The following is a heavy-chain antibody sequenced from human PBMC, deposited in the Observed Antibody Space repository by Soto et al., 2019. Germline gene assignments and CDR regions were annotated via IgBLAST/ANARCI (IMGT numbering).Heavy chain of an antibody. V-gene: IGHV3-30*18. CDR3: AKSLDGVPVQEFDP. CDR2: IAYDGSSQ. CDR1: GFTFDNFG. Sequence: QVQLVESGGGVVQPGRSLRLSCTASGFTFDNFGMHWVRQAPGKGLEWVAVIAYDGSSQHYAESAKGRFTISRDNSNSTLYLQMNSLRAEDTAVYYCAKSLDGVPVQEFDPRGQGTLVTVSS. D-gene: IGHD3-3*01. J-gene: IGHJ5*02.